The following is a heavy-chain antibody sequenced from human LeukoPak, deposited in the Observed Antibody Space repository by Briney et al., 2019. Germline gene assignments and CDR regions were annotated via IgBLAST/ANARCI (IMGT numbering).Heavy chain of an antibody. J-gene: IGHJ4*02. Sequence: GSLRLSCAASGFTFSSYSMNWIRQPPGKGLEWIGEINHSGSTNYNPSLKSRVTISVDTSKNQFSLKLSSVTAADTAVYYCARRRRSYSGSSIDYWGQGTLVTVSS. V-gene: IGHV4-34*01. D-gene: IGHD3-10*01. CDR1: GFTFSSYS. CDR2: INHSGST. CDR3: ARRRRSYSGSSIDY.